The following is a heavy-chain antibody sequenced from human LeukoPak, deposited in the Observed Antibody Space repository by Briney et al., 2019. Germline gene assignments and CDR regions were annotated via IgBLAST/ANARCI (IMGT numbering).Heavy chain of an antibody. CDR1: GGSISSYY. J-gene: IGHJ5*02. CDR3: ARAISPVVPAATWFDP. Sequence: SETLSPTCTVSGGSISSYYWSWIRQPPGKGLEWIGYIYYSGSTNYNPSLKSRVTISVDTSKNQFSLKLSSVTAADTAVYYCARAISPVVPAATWFDPWGQGTLVTVSS. CDR2: IYYSGST. V-gene: IGHV4-59*01. D-gene: IGHD2-2*01.